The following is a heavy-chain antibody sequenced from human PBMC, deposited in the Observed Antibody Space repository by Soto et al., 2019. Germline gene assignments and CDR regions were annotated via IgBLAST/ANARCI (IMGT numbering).Heavy chain of an antibody. Sequence: GGSLRLSCAASGFTFSTYAMSWVRQAPGKGLEWVSAISPNGDATYYAASVKGRFTISRDNSKNTLYLQMNSLRAEDTAVYYCAKVRADYYDSSGPIDDWGQGALVTVAS. D-gene: IGHD3-22*01. CDR1: GFTFSTYA. CDR2: ISPNGDAT. V-gene: IGHV3-23*01. J-gene: IGHJ4*02. CDR3: AKVRADYYDSSGPIDD.